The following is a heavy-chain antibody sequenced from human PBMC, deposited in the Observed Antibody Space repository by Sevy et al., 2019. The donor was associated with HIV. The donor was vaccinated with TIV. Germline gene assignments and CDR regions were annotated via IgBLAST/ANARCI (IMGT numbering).Heavy chain of an antibody. CDR1: GFTFSSYA. CDR3: ARGPYNYDSRGYYLGEH. D-gene: IGHD3-22*01. J-gene: IGHJ4*02. Sequence: GGSLRLSCLASGFTFSSYAMHWVRQAPGKGLQWVAAISYDVTDQYHADSVQGRFTISRDNSNNTVFLQMNSLRAEDTAVYYCARGPYNYDSRGYYLGEHWGQGTLVTVSS. V-gene: IGHV3-30*04. CDR2: ISYDVTDQ.